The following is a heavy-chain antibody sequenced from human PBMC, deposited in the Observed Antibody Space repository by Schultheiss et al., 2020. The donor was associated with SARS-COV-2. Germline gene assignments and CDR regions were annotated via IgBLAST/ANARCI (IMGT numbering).Heavy chain of an antibody. Sequence: GGSLRLSCTASGFTFGDYGLSWVRQAPGKGLEWIGFIRSEADGGTTKYAASVKDRFTISRDESKSIAYLQMNSLRIEDTGVYYCAKPGGSWYVQYFDDWGQGTLVTVSS. CDR1: GFTFGDYG. V-gene: IGHV3-49*04. D-gene: IGHD6-13*01. CDR2: IRSEADGGTT. J-gene: IGHJ4*02. CDR3: AKPGGSWYVQYFDD.